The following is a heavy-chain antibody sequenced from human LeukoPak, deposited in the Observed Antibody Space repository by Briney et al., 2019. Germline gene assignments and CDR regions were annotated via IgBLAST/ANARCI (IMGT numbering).Heavy chain of an antibody. V-gene: IGHV3-21*01. Sequence: RRPLRLSCAASGFSFSIYTIDWVRQAPGRGLEWVSSISSTASYIYYADSVKGRFTISRDNANNTLYLQMNSMRAEDTAVYYCERTRGVLDCSSTTCYGNWFDHWGQGTLVTVSS. CDR1: GFSFSIYT. CDR3: ERTRGVLDCSSTTCYGNWFDH. CDR2: ISSTASYI. D-gene: IGHD2-2*01. J-gene: IGHJ5*02.